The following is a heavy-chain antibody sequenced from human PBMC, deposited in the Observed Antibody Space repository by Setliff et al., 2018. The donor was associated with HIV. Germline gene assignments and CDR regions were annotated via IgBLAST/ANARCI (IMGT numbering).Heavy chain of an antibody. Sequence: GGSLRLSCAASGFTFNTYSMNWVRQAPGKGLEWVSYISSGSRTIYYADSVKGRFTISRDNAKNSLFLQMSRLRVEDTARYYCARDPEPTGLSGSFGYWGQGTLVTVSS. CDR1: GFTFNTYS. J-gene: IGHJ4*02. D-gene: IGHD1-26*01. CDR2: ISSGSRTI. CDR3: ARDPEPTGLSGSFGY. V-gene: IGHV3-48*01.